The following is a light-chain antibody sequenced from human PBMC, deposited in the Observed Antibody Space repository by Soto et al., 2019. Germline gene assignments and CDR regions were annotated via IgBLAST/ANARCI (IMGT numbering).Light chain of an antibody. V-gene: IGKV1-9*01. CDR3: QHPKWA. CDR1: QDISGY. Sequence: IPLTQSPSSLSASVGDRVTITCRASQDISGYVAWYQQRPGRAPQLLIYAASALQTGVPSSFSGSGSGTDFPLTITSLQPEDFGTYYCQHPKWAFGQGT. J-gene: IGKJ1*01. CDR2: AAS.